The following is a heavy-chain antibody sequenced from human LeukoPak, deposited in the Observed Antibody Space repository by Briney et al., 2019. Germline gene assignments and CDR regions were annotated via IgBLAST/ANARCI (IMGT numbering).Heavy chain of an antibody. V-gene: IGHV1-69*05. Sequence: SVKVSCKASGGTFSSYAISWVRQATGQGLEWMGGIIPIFGTANYAQKFQGRVTITTDESTSTAYMELSSLRSEDTAVYYCARDSGGFGELSSYYYYMDVWGKGTTVTVSS. D-gene: IGHD3-10*01. CDR3: ARDSGGFGELSSYYYYMDV. J-gene: IGHJ6*03. CDR2: IIPIFGTA. CDR1: GGTFSSYA.